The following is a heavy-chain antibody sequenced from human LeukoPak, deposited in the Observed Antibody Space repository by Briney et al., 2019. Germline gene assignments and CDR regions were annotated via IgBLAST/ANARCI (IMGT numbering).Heavy chain of an antibody. J-gene: IGHJ6*03. V-gene: IGHV4-61*08. CDR3: ARDRGTIFGVALDYYYYMDV. CDR2: IYYSGST. CDR1: GGSISSGDHF. Sequence: PSETLSLTCTVSGGSISSGDHFWSWIRQHPGKGLEWIGYIYYSGSTKYNPSLKSRVTISVDTSKNQFSLKLSSVTAADTAVYYCARDRGTIFGVALDYYYYMDVWGKGTTVTVSS. D-gene: IGHD3-3*01.